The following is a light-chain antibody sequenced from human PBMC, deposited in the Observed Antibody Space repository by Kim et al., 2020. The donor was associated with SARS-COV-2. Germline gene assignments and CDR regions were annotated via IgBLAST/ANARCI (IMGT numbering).Light chain of an antibody. V-gene: IGLV3-9*01. J-gene: IGLJ3*02. CDR2: RDS. Sequence: VALGQPARITCAENNMGSKNAHWYQQKPGQAPVLVIYRDSNRPSGIPERFSGSNSGNTATLTISRAQAGDEADYYCQVWDSSSWVFGGGTQLTVL. CDR3: QVWDSSSWV. CDR1: NMGSKN.